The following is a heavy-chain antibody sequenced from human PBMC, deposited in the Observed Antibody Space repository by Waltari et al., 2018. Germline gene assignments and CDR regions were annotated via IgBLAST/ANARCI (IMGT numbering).Heavy chain of an antibody. D-gene: IGHD3-10*01. CDR3: ARLIWYPWAFDI. J-gene: IGHJ3*02. CDR1: GGSISSYY. V-gene: IGHV4-59*01. CDR2: IYYSGST. Sequence: QVQLQESGPGLVKPSETLSLTCTVSGGSISSYYWSWIRQPPGKGLEWIGYIYYSGSTNYHPFLKRRVTISVDTSKNQLFLKLSSVTAADTAVYYCARLIWYPWAFDIWGQGTMVTVSS.